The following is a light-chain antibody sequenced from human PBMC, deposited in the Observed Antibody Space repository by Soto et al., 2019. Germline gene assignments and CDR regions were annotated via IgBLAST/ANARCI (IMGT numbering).Light chain of an antibody. J-gene: IGKJ5*01. CDR2: GAS. Sequence: EIVLTQSPGTLSLYPGERATLSCRASQSVSSSYLAWYQQKPGQAPRLLIYGASSRATGIPGRFSGSGSGTDFTLTISRLEPEDFAVYYCQQYGSSPPITFGQGTRLEIK. V-gene: IGKV3-20*01. CDR1: QSVSSSY. CDR3: QQYGSSPPIT.